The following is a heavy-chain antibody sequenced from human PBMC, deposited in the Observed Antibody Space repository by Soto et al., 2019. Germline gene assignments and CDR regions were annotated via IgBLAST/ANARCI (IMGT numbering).Heavy chain of an antibody. J-gene: IGHJ4*02. Sequence: QVQLVESGGGVVQPGRSLRLSCAASGFTFSDFGMHWVHQAPGKGLEWVAVISYDGSNKYYADSVKGRFTISRDDSKNTLFLQMNSLRAEDTAVYYCARGGHSGWYLDYWGQGTLVTVSS. CDR2: ISYDGSNK. D-gene: IGHD6-19*01. CDR3: ARGGHSGWYLDY. CDR1: GFTFSDFG. V-gene: IGHV3-30*03.